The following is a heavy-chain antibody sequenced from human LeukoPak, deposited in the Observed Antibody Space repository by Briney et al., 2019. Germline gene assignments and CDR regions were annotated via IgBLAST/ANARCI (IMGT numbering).Heavy chain of an antibody. CDR3: ARGPYSSKGYYYYYYMDV. CDR2: INHSGST. V-gene: IGHV4-34*01. Sequence: SETLSLTCAVYGGSFRGYYWSWIRQPPGKGLEWIGEINHSGSTNYNPSLKSRVTISVDTSKNQFSLKLSSVTAADTAVYYCARGPYSSKGYYYYYYMDVWGKGTTVTVSS. J-gene: IGHJ6*03. D-gene: IGHD6-19*01. CDR1: GGSFRGYY.